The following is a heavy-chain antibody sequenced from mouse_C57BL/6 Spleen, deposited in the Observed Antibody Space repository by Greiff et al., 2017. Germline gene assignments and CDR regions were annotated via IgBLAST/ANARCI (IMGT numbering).Heavy chain of an antibody. CDR1: GYTFTSYT. Sequence: VQLQQSGAELARPGASVKMSCKASGYTFTSYTMHWVKQRPGQGLEWIGYINPSSGYTKYNQKFKDKATLTADKSSSTAYMQLSSLTSEESAVYYCARDSYGFAYWGQGTLVTVSA. V-gene: IGHV1-4*01. CDR2: INPSSGYT. CDR3: ARDSYGFAY. J-gene: IGHJ3*01. D-gene: IGHD1-1*01.